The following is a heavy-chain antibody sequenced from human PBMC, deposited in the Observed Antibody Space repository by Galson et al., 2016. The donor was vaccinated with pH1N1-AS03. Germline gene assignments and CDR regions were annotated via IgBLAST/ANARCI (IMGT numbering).Heavy chain of an antibody. CDR3: ARARTSPGSLAGVGFDI. CDR1: GFSFGDYA. J-gene: IGHJ3*02. Sequence: SLRLSCAASGFSFGDYAMSWFRQAPGEGLEWVGFIRKTASGGTTEYAASVKGRFTVSRDDSKSIAYLQMNSLKTEDTAVYYCARARTSPGSLAGVGFDIWGQGTMVTVSS. V-gene: IGHV3-49*03. CDR2: IRKTASGGTT.